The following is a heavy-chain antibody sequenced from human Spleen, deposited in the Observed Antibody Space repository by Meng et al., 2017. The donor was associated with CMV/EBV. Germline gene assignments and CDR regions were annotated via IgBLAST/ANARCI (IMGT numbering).Heavy chain of an antibody. D-gene: IGHD2-21*01. Sequence: GSLSLTCTVSGGSISSYYWTWIRQPPGKGLEWIGHIYYSGSTKYNPSPKSRVTISVDPTKNQFSLKLSSVTTADTAVYYWSGVMYPGPMRFDPWGQGTLVTVSS. V-gene: IGHV4-59*01. CDR1: GGSISSYY. CDR3: SGVMYPGPMRFDP. CDR2: IYYSGST. J-gene: IGHJ5*02.